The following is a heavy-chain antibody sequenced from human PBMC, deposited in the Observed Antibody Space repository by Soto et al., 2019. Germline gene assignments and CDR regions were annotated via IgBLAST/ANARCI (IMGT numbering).Heavy chain of an antibody. CDR2: INHSGST. V-gene: IGHV4-34*01. J-gene: IGHJ6*02. CDR1: GGSFSGYY. Sequence: PSETLSLTCAVYGGSFSGYYWSWIRQPPGKGLEWFGEINHSGSTNYNPSLKSRVTISVDTSKNQFSLKLSSVTAADTAVYYCAIGSPMVDDILTGYYYYGMDVWGQGTTVTVSS. D-gene: IGHD3-9*01. CDR3: AIGSPMVDDILTGYYYYGMDV.